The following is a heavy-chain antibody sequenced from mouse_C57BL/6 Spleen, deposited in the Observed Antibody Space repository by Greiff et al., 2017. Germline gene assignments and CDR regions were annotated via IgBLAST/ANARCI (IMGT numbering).Heavy chain of an antibody. J-gene: IGHJ2*01. CDR3: ASGDLQDFDY. V-gene: IGHV1-55*01. CDR1: GYTFTSYW. Sequence: QVQLKQSGAELVKPGASVKMSCKASGYTFTSYWITWVKQRPGQGLEWIGDIYPGSGSTNYNEKFKSKATLTVDTSSSTAYMQLSSLTSEDSAVYYCASGDLQDFDYWGQGTTLTVSS. CDR2: IYPGSGST.